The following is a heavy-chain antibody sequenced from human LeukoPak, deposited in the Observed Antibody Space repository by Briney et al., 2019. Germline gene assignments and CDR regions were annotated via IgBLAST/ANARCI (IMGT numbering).Heavy chain of an antibody. CDR1: GSSLTGYY. Sequence: ASVKVSCKASGSSLTGYYMNWVRQAPGQGLEWMGWINPKSGGTNYAQKFQGRVTMTRDTPISTAYMELSTLRSDDTAVYYCARGGSAYIDSDTTCLDPWGQGTLVTVAS. J-gene: IGHJ5*02. D-gene: IGHD5-12*01. CDR2: INPKSGGT. V-gene: IGHV1-2*02. CDR3: ARGGSAYIDSDTTCLDP.